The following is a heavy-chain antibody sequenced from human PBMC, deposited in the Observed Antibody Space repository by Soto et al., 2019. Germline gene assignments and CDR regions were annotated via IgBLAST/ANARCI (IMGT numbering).Heavy chain of an antibody. D-gene: IGHD5-18*01. CDR2: INPSGGST. CDR1: GYTFTSYY. Sequence: ASVKVSCKASGYTFTSYYMHWVRQAPGQGLEWMGIINPSGGSTSYAQKFQGRVTMTRDTSTSTVYMELSSLRSEDTAVYYCARAHRGGGYRYGYGFYYYYGMDVWGEGTTVTV. J-gene: IGHJ6*02. V-gene: IGHV1-46*01. CDR3: ARAHRGGGYRYGYGFYYYYGMDV.